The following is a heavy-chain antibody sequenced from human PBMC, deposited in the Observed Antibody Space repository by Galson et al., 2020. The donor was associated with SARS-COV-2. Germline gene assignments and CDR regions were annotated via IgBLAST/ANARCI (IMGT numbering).Heavy chain of an antibody. D-gene: IGHD3-10*01. V-gene: IGHV1-18*01. CDR1: GSRFASYG. CDR2: ISAYNGNT. Sequence: ASVTVSCKTSGSRFASYGISWVRQAPGQGLEWMGWISAYNGNTNYAQKFQGRVTLTTETSTSTAYMDLRSLRSDDTAVYYCARSGDDYGSGSFSYWGQGTLVTVSS. J-gene: IGHJ4*02. CDR3: ARSGDDYGSGSFSY.